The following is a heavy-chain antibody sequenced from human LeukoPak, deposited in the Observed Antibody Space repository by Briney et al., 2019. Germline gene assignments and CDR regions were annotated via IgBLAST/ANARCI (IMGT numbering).Heavy chain of an antibody. CDR2: INPNSGGT. Sequence: ASVKVSCKASGYTFTGYYMHWVRQAPGQGLEWMGWINPNSGGTNYAQKFQGRVTMTRDTSISTAYMELSRLRSDDTAVYYCARDSGVQQLEIWFDPWGQGTLVTVSS. CDR3: ARDSGVQQLEIWFDP. J-gene: IGHJ5*02. D-gene: IGHD4-11*01. CDR1: GYTFTGYY. V-gene: IGHV1-2*02.